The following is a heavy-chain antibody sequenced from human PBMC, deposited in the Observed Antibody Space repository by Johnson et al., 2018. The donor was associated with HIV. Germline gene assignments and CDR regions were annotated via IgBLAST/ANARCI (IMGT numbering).Heavy chain of an antibody. V-gene: IGHV3-30*04. CDR1: GFTFSSYA. Sequence: VQLVESGGGVVQPGRSLRLSCAASGFTFSSYAMHWVRQAPGKGLEWVAIVSYDGSNKYCADSVKGRFTISRDNSKNTLYLQTNSLRAEDTAVYYCARDREYGLAWGWALDIWGQGTMVAVSS. CDR2: VSYDGSNK. J-gene: IGHJ3*02. CDR3: ARDREYGLAWGWALDI. D-gene: IGHD4/OR15-4a*01.